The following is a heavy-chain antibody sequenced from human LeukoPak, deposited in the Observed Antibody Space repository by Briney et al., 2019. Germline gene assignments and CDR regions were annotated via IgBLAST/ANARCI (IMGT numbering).Heavy chain of an antibody. CDR2: IYHSGST. D-gene: IGHD2-2*01. V-gene: IGHV4-30-2*01. J-gene: IGHJ4*02. CDR1: GGSISSGDSS. Sequence: SETLSLTCAVSGGSISSGDSSWSWIRQPPGKGLEWIGYIYHSGSTYYNPSLKSRVTISIDRSKIQFSLKLSSVTAADTAVYYCARGYCSSTGCRFDYWGQGTLVTVSS. CDR3: ARGYCSSTGCRFDY.